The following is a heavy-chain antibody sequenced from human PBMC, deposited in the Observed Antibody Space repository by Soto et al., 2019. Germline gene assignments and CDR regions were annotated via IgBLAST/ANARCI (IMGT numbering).Heavy chain of an antibody. Sequence: EVQLVESGGGLVQPGRSLRLSCAASGFTFDDYAMHWVRQAPGKGLEWVSGISWNSGSIGYADSVKGRFTISRDNAKNSLYLQTYSLRAVDTALYYCAKDKGGDYAYAFDIWGQGTMVTVSS. CDR3: AKDKGGDYAYAFDI. J-gene: IGHJ3*02. V-gene: IGHV3-9*01. D-gene: IGHD4-17*01. CDR1: GFTFDDYA. CDR2: ISWNSGSI.